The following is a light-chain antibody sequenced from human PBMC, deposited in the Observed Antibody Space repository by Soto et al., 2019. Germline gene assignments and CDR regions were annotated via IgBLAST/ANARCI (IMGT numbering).Light chain of an antibody. CDR1: QSISGW. Sequence: DIQMTQPPYTLSASVGDRVTITCRASQSISGWLAWYQQKPGKAPKLLIYDASSLESGVPSRFSGSGSGTEFTLTISRLQPDDFATYCCQQYNSYSVNAFGQGTKVEIK. J-gene: IGKJ2*01. CDR2: DAS. V-gene: IGKV1-5*01. CDR3: QQYNSYSVNA.